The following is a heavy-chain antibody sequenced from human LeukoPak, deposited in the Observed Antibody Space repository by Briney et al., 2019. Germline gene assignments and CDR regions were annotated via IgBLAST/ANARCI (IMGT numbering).Heavy chain of an antibody. D-gene: IGHD6-13*01. Sequence: GGSLRLSCAASGFTFSTYAMSWVRQAPGKGLEWVSGISGGGNSTYYVDSVKGRFTISRDNSKNTLYLQMNSLRAEDTAVYYCAKVAAGRWFFDYWGQGTLVTVSS. CDR3: AKVAAGRWFFDY. J-gene: IGHJ4*02. CDR1: GFTFSTYA. CDR2: ISGGGNST. V-gene: IGHV3-23*01.